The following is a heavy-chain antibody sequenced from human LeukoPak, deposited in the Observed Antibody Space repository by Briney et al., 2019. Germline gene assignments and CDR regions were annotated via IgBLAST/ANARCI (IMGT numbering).Heavy chain of an antibody. V-gene: IGHV3-49*04. J-gene: IGHJ4*02. CDR1: GFTFGDYA. Sequence: GGSLRLSCTASGFTFGDYAMSWVRQAPGKGLEWVGFIRSKAYGGTTEYAASVKGRFTISRDDSKSIAYLQMNSLKTEDTAVYYCTRGSGQLPYYWGQGTLVTVSS. CDR2: IRSKAYGGTT. D-gene: IGHD2-2*01. CDR3: TRGSGQLPYY.